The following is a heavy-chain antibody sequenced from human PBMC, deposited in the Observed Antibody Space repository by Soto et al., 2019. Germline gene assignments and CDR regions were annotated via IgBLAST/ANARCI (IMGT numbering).Heavy chain of an antibody. CDR3: ARDPGDGDYEGYYYYGMDV. CDR2: IYHSGNT. CDR1: GGSISSSDW. D-gene: IGHD4-17*01. J-gene: IGHJ6*02. Sequence: QVQLQESGPGLVKPSETLSLTCAVSGGSISSSDWWSWVRQPPGKGLEWIGEIYHSGNTNYNPSLKSRVTISLDKSKNQFSLKLSSVTAADTAVYYCARDPGDGDYEGYYYYGMDVWGQGTTVTVSS. V-gene: IGHV4-4*02.